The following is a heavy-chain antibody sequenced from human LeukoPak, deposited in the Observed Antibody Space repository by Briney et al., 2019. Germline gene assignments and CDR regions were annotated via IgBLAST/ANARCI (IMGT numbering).Heavy chain of an antibody. CDR2: ISYDGNPK. CDR3: AKVRGLYGRGFYAMDV. Sequence: GGSLRLSCTASGFTFSDFGIHWVRQDPGKGLDWVAGISYDGNPKYYADSVRGRFIISRDNSNNTLYLQLNSLRPDDTAVYYCAKVRGLYGRGFYAMDVWGQGTTVTVAS. V-gene: IGHV3-30*18. D-gene: IGHD2-8*01. CDR1: GFTFSDFG. J-gene: IGHJ6*02.